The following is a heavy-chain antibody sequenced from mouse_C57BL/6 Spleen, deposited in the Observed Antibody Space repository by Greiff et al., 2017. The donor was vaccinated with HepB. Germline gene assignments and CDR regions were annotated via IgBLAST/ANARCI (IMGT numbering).Heavy chain of an antibody. CDR2: INPNNGGT. V-gene: IGHV1-22*01. J-gene: IGHJ2*01. D-gene: IGHD2-3*01. CDR3: ARSYDGYYDY. CDR1: GYTFTDYN. Sequence: VQLKESGPELVKPGASVKMSCKASGYTFTDYNMHWVKQSHGKSLEWIGYINPNNGGTSYNQKFKGKATLTVNKSSSTAYMELRSLTSEDSAVYYCARSYDGYYDYWGQGTTLTVSS.